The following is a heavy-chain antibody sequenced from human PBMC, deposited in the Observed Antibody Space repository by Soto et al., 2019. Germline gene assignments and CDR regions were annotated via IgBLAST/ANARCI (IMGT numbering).Heavy chain of an antibody. Sequence: GGSLRLSCAASGFTFSSYWMSWVRQAPGKGLEWVANIKQDGSEKYYVDSVKGRFTISRDNAKNSLYLQMNSLRAEDTAVYYCARDLIPSVTYYDILTGLSRGMDVWGQGTTVTVSS. CDR3: ARDLIPSVTYYDILTGLSRGMDV. CDR2: IKQDGSEK. CDR1: GFTFSSYW. J-gene: IGHJ6*02. V-gene: IGHV3-7*05. D-gene: IGHD3-9*01.